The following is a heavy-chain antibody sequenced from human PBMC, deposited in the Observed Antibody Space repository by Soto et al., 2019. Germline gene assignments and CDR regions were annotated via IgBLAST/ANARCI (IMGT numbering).Heavy chain of an antibody. Sequence: VGSLILSCSASGFPFRNYSMTWARQAPGKGLEWVSSLLRSGSSAYYADSVRGRFTISRDNDKNSLYLQMNNLRAEDTATYYCARAHEVAWFDSWGLGTLVTVSS. J-gene: IGHJ5*01. CDR2: LLRSGSSA. V-gene: IGHV3-21*06. CDR1: GFPFRNYS. CDR3: ARAHEVAWFDS.